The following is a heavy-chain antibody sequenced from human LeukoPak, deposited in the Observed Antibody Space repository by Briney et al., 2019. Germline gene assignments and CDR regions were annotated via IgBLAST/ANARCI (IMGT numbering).Heavy chain of an antibody. CDR3: ARALTYYDSSGYGY. V-gene: IGHV3-33*01. J-gene: IGHJ4*02. D-gene: IGHD3-22*01. CDR2: IWYDGSNK. CDR1: GFTFSSYG. Sequence: PGRSLRLSCAASGFTFSSYGMHWVRQAPGKGLEWVAVIWYDGSNKYYADSVKGRFTIPRDNSKNTLYLQMNSLRAEDTAVYYCARALTYYDSSGYGYWGQGTLVTVSS.